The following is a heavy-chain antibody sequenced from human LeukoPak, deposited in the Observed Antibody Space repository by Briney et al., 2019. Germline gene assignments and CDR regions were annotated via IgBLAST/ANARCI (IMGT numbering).Heavy chain of an antibody. Sequence: SETLSLTCTVSGGSISSSSYYWGWICQPPGKGLEWIGSTSYSGSTYYSPSLKSRVTISVDTSKNQFSLKLSSVTAADTAVYYCARRGWGSGWLGQDTSWYFDLWGRGTLVTVSS. CDR1: GGSISSSSYY. J-gene: IGHJ2*01. V-gene: IGHV4-39*01. CDR2: TSYSGST. CDR3: ARRGWGSGWLGQDTSWYFDL. D-gene: IGHD6-19*01.